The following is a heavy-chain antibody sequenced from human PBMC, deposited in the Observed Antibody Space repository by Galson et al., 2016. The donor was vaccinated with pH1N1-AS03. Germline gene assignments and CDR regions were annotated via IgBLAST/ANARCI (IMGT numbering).Heavy chain of an antibody. Sequence: SETLSLTCTVSGVSITSYYLNWIRQPPGRALQWIGYVYYRGNTNYNPSLKSRVIMSVDTSQNQFFLNLKSVTAADTAVYYCARLKINDILSGYLYDSWGQGTLVTVSS. CDR3: ARLKINDILSGYLYDS. CDR1: GVSITSYY. V-gene: IGHV4-59*08. D-gene: IGHD3-9*01. CDR2: VYYRGNT. J-gene: IGHJ4*02.